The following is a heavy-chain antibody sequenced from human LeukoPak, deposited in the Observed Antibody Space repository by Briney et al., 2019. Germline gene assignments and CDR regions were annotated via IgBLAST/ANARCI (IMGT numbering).Heavy chain of an antibody. J-gene: IGHJ4*02. CDR1: GFTLSSYA. D-gene: IGHD6-19*01. V-gene: IGHV3-9*01. Sequence: PGGSLRLSCAASGFTLSSYAMHWVRQAPGKGLEWVSGISWNSGSIGYADSVKGRFTISRDNAKNSLYLQMNSLRAEDTALCYCAKDMGPSVAGGDYWGQGTLVTVSS. CDR2: ISWNSGSI. CDR3: AKDMGPSVAGGDY.